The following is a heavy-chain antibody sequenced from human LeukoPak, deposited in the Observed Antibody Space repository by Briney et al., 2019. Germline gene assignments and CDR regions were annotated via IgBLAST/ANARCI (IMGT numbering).Heavy chain of an antibody. V-gene: IGHV4-31*03. D-gene: IGHD2-2*02. J-gene: IGHJ5*02. CDR3: ARERRYCSSTSCYRDNWFDP. CDR1: GGSISSGGYY. CDR2: IYYSGST. Sequence: PSETLSLTCTVSGGSISSGGYYWSWIRQHPGKGLEWIGYIYYSGSTYYNPSLKSRVTISVDTSKNQFSLKLSSVTAADTAVYYCARERRYCSSTSCYRDNWFDPWGQGTLVTVSS.